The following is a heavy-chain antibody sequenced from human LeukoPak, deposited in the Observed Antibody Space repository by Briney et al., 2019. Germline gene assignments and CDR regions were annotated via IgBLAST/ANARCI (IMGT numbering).Heavy chain of an antibody. D-gene: IGHD3-22*01. CDR3: ASPYYYDSSGYYYRDYYFDY. CDR2: ISSSGSTI. CDR1: GFTFSSYA. J-gene: IGHJ4*02. Sequence: SGGSLRLSCAASGFTFSSYAMSWVRQAPGKGLEWVSYISSSGSTIYYADSVKGRFTISRDNAKNSLYLQMNSLRAEDTAVYYCASPYYYDSSGYYYRDYYFDYWGQGTLVTVSS. V-gene: IGHV3-48*04.